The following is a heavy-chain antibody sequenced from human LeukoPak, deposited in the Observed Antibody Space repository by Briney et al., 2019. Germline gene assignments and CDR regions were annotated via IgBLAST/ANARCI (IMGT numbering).Heavy chain of an antibody. V-gene: IGHV3-7*01. CDR2: IKQDGSEK. Sequence: PGGSLRLSCAASGFTFNNYWISWVRQAPGEGLEWVANIKQDGSEKYYVDSVKGRFTISRDNAKNSLYLQMNSLRAEDTAVYYCARQRRYCSGDNCYQRTFDYWGQGTLVTVSS. CDR1: GFTFNNYW. D-gene: IGHD2-15*01. CDR3: ARQRRYCSGDNCYQRTFDY. J-gene: IGHJ4*02.